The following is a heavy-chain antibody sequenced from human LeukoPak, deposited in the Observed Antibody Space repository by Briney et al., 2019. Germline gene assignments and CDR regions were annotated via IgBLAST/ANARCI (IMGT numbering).Heavy chain of an antibody. CDR1: GFVFSNFV. D-gene: IGHD2/OR15-2a*01. V-gene: IGHV3-74*01. Sequence: GGSLRLSCAASGFVFSNFVMHWVRQAPGKGLVWVSRIPTDDNPTNYADFVQGRFTISRDNAKNTVYLQMNNPRAEDTAVYYCARDHYFKIDYWGQGTLVTVSS. CDR3: ARDHYFKIDY. CDR2: IPTDDNPT. J-gene: IGHJ4*02.